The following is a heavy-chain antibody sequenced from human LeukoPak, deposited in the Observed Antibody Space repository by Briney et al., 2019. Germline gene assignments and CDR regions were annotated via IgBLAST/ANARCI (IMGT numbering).Heavy chain of an antibody. CDR1: GFNFHDYG. CDR3: ARDSSVVVTATTFDY. CDR2: INWNGGST. Sequence: GSLRLSCAASGFNFHDYGMSWVRQAPGKGLEWVSSINWNGGSTGYADSVKGRFTISRDNAKNSLYLQMNSLRAEDTAVYYCARDSSVVVTATTFDYWGQGTLVTVSS. J-gene: IGHJ4*02. V-gene: IGHV3-20*04. D-gene: IGHD2-21*02.